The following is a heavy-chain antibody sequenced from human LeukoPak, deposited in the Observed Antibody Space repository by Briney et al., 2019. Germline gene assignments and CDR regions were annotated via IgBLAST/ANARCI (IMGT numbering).Heavy chain of an antibody. Sequence: SETLSLTCAVYGGSFVGYYWSWIRQAPGKGLEWIGEINHGGSTNYNPPLKSRVTISVDTSKNLFSLKLRYVAAADTAVYYCARGYGSGSYFVYWGQGTLVTVSS. CDR1: GGSFVGYY. J-gene: IGHJ4*02. V-gene: IGHV4-34*01. CDR3: ARGYGSGSYFVY. CDR2: INHGGST. D-gene: IGHD3-10*01.